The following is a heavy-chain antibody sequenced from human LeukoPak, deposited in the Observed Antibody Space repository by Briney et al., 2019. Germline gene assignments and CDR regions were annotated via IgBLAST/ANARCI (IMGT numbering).Heavy chain of an antibody. V-gene: IGHV1-18*01. D-gene: IGHD3-22*01. CDR3: ARDDKHYYDSSGYYKVDY. Sequence: ASVKVSCKASGHTFTSYGISWVRQAPGQGLEWIGWISAYNGNTNYAQKLQGRVTMTTDTSTSTAYMELRSLRSDDTAVYYCARDDKHYYDSSGYYKVDYWGQGTLVTASS. CDR2: ISAYNGNT. CDR1: GHTFTSYG. J-gene: IGHJ4*02.